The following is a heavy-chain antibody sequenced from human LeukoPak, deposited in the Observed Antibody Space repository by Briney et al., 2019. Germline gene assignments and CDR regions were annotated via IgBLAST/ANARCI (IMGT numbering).Heavy chain of an antibody. J-gene: IGHJ4*02. CDR3: ARDGPNCSGGNCYSGTLDY. V-gene: IGHV3-33*01. CDR2: IWYDGSNK. CDR1: GFTFSSYG. Sequence: GGSLRLSCAASGFTFSSYGMHWVRQAPGKGLEWVAVIWYDGSNKYYADSVKGRFTISRDNSKNTLYLQMNSLRAEDTAVYYCARDGPNCSGGNCYSGTLDYWGQGTLVTVSS. D-gene: IGHD2-15*01.